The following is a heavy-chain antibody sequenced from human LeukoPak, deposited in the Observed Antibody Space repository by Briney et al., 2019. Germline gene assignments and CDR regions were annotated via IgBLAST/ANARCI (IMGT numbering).Heavy chain of an antibody. J-gene: IGHJ4*02. V-gene: IGHV3-15*01. D-gene: IGHD3-22*01. CDR3: TTEGPFDSSGYSVSPY. CDR2: IKSKTDGGTT. CDR1: GFTFSNAW. Sequence: GGSLRLSCAASGFTFSNAWMSWVRQGPGKGLEWVGRIKSKTDGGTTDYAAPVKGRFTISRDDSKNTLYLQMNSLKTEDTAVYYCTTEGPFDSSGYSVSPYWGQGTLVTVSS.